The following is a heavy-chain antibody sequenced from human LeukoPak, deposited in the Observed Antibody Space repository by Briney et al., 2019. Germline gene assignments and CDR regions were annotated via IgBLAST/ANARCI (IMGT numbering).Heavy chain of an antibody. CDR3: ARAQLTVTSHDAFDI. J-gene: IGHJ3*02. V-gene: IGHV4-59*08. D-gene: IGHD4-17*01. CDR1: GGSISSYY. Sequence: KPSETLSLTCTVSGGSISSYYWSWIRQPPGKGLEWIGHIYYSGSTNYNPSLKSRVTISVDTSKNHFSLKLSSVTAADTAVYYCARAQLTVTSHDAFDIWGQGTMVTVSS. CDR2: IYYSGST.